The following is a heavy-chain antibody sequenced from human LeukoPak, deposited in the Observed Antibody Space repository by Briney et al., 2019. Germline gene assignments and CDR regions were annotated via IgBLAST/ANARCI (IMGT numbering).Heavy chain of an antibody. CDR3: ARQTYHYDSSGYYFFDY. V-gene: IGHV4-59*01. Sequence: SETLSLTCTVSGGSISSYYWSWIRQPPGKGLEWIGYIYYSGSTNYNPSLKSRVTISVDTSKNQFSLKLSSVTAADTAVYYCARQTYHYDSSGYYFFDYWGQGTLVTVSS. D-gene: IGHD3-22*01. J-gene: IGHJ4*02. CDR1: GGSISSYY. CDR2: IYYSGST.